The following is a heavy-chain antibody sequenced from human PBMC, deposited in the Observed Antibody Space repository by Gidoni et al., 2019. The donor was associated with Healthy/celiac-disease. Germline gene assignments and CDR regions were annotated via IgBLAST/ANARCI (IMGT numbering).Heavy chain of an antibody. J-gene: IGHJ6*02. CDR3: AGGSFLEWLLKYYYYGMDV. CDR2: IYYSGST. D-gene: IGHD3-3*01. V-gene: IGHV4-31*03. CDR1: GGSVSRAGYY. Sequence: QLQLQESGPGLVTPSPPLSFTSTVSGGSVSRAGYYCSWIRQHPGKRLEWIGYIYYSGSTYYNPSLKSRVTISVDTSKNQFSLKLSAVTAANTAVYYWAGGSFLEWLLKYYYYGMDVWGQGTTVTVSS.